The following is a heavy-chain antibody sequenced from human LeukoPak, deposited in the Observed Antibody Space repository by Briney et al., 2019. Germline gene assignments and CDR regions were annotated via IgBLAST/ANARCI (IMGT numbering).Heavy chain of an antibody. CDR3: ARGTRLLWFGELWAENYLRVVPDAFDI. Sequence: SETLSLTCTVSGGSISSSSYYWGWIRQPPGKGLEWIGSIYYSGSTYYNPSLKSRVTISVDTSKNQFSLKLSSVTAADTAVYYCARGTRLLWFGELWAENYLRVVPDAFDIWGQGTMVTVSS. CDR1: GGSISSSSYY. V-gene: IGHV4-39*07. D-gene: IGHD3-10*01. J-gene: IGHJ3*02. CDR2: IYYSGST.